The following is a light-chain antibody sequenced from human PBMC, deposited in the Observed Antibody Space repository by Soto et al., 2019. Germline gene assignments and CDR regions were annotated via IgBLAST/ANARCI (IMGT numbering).Light chain of an antibody. J-gene: IGKJ1*01. CDR1: QSISTW. CDR3: QQYSSYLT. Sequence: DIHMTQSPSTLPASVGYRFTITCRASQSISTWLAWYQQKPGKAPNLLIYNASYLASGVPSRLSGGGSGTEFTLTISSLQPDDFATYYCQQYSSYLTFGQGTKVDIK. CDR2: NAS. V-gene: IGKV1-5*03.